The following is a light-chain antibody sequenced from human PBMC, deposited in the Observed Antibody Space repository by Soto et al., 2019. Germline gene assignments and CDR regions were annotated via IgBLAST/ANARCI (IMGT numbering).Light chain of an antibody. CDR1: QSVTRSF. CDR3: HQYGSSLQA. V-gene: IGKV3-20*01. J-gene: IGKJ3*01. CDR2: GAS. Sequence: EIVLTQSPGTLSLSPGERVTLSCRASQSVTRSFLAWYQQKPGQAPRLLIYGASSRATGIPDRFSGSGSGTDLTLTISRLEPEDFAMYYCHQYGSSLQAFGPGTKVDIK.